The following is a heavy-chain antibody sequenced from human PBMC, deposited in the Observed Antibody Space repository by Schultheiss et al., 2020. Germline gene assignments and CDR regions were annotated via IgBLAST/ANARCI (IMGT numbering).Heavy chain of an antibody. D-gene: IGHD4-17*01. J-gene: IGHJ5*02. CDR3: ARVEFSYGDAYWWFDP. Sequence: ASVKVSCKASGYTFTGYYMHWVRQAPGQGLEWMGWINPNSGGTNYAQKLQGRVTMTTDTSTSTAYMELSSLRSEDTAVYYCARVEFSYGDAYWWFDPWGQGTLVTVSS. CDR2: INPNSGGT. CDR1: GYTFTGYY. V-gene: IGHV1-2*02.